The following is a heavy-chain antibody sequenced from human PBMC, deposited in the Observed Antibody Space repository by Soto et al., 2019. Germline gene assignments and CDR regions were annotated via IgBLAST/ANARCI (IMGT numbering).Heavy chain of an antibody. D-gene: IGHD2-15*01. CDR1: GGPISSGDYY. CDR3: ASRRFYCSGGSCYEVFDY. Sequence: PSETLSLTCTVSGGPISSGDYYWSWIRQPPGKGLEWIGYIYYSGSTYYNPYHKSRHTTSVDTSENQYSLELRSLTGADAAVYYWASRRFYCSGGSCYEVFDYWGQGTLVTVSS. J-gene: IGHJ4*02. V-gene: IGHV4-30-4*01. CDR2: IYYSGST.